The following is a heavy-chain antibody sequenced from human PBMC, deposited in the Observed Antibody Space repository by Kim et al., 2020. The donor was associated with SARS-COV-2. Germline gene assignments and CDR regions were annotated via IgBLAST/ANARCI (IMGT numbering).Heavy chain of an antibody. J-gene: IGHJ4*02. D-gene: IGHD2-2*01. CDR1: GGSISSGGYY. V-gene: IGHV4-31*03. CDR3: ARDQLLEQGGYFDY. Sequence: SETLSPTCTVSGGSISSGGYYWSWIRQHPGKGLEWIGYIYYSGSTYYNPSLKSRVTISVDTSKNQFSLKLSSVTAADTAVYYCARDQLLEQGGYFDYWGQGTLVTVSS. CDR2: IYYSGST.